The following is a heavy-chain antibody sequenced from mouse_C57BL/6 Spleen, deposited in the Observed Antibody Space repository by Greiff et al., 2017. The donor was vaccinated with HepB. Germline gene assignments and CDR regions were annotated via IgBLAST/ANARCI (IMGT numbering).Heavy chain of an antibody. V-gene: IGHV5-12*01. D-gene: IGHD1-1*01. J-gene: IGHJ2*01. Sequence: EVKLVESGGGLVQPGGSLKLSCAASGFTFSDYYMYWVRQTPEKSLEWVAYISNGGGSTYYPDTVKGRFTISRDNAKNTLYLQMSRLESEDTAMYCCARANYGYFDDWGKGTTLTVSS. CDR1: GFTFSDYY. CDR2: ISNGGGST. CDR3: ARANYGYFDD.